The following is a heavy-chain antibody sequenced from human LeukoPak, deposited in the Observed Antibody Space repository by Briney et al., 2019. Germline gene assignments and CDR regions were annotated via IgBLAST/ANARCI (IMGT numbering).Heavy chain of an antibody. V-gene: IGHV3-30*04. CDR3: ARERGEYYDSSGYYHDYFDY. D-gene: IGHD3-22*01. Sequence: GRSLRLSCAASGFTFSSYAMHWVRQAPGKGLEWVAVISYDGSNKYYADSVKGRFTISRDNSKNTLYLQMNSLRAEDTAVYYCARERGEYYDSSGYYHDYFDYWGQGTLVTVSS. J-gene: IGHJ4*02. CDR2: ISYDGSNK. CDR1: GFTFSSYA.